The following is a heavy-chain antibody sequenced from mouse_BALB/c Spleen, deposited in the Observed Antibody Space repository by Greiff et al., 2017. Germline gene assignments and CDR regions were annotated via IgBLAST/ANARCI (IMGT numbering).Heavy chain of an antibody. CDR2: ISSGGSYT. J-gene: IGHJ2*01. CDR3: ARVGRPDYFDY. Sequence: DVMLVESGGGLVKPGGSLKLSCAASGFTFSSYAMSWVRQSPEKRLEWVAEISSGGSYTYYPDTVTGRFTISRDNAKNTLYLEMSSLRSEDTAMYYCARVGRPDYFDYWGQGTTLTVSS. V-gene: IGHV5-9-4*01. D-gene: IGHD1-1*02. CDR1: GFTFSSYA.